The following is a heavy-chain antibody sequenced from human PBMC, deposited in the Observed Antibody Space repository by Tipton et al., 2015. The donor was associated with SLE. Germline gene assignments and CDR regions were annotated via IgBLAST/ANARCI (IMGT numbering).Heavy chain of an antibody. V-gene: IGHV4-30-2*02. CDR2: IYHSGST. CDR1: GGSISSGGYS. Sequence: TLSLTCAVSGGSISSGGYSWSWIRQPPGKGLEWIGYIYHSGSTYYNPSLKSRVTISVDTSKNQFSLKLSSVTAADTAVYYCADSSGPYGVDYWGQGTLVTVSS. D-gene: IGHD3-22*01. CDR3: ADSSGPYGVDY. J-gene: IGHJ4*02.